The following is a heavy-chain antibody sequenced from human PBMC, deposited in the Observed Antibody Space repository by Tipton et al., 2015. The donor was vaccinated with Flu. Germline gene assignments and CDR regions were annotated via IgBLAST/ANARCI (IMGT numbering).Heavy chain of an antibody. CDR3: ARGIRITMIVKGAFDI. D-gene: IGHD3-22*01. CDR2: INHSGST. V-gene: IGHV4-34*01. Sequence: GLVKPSETLSLTCAVYGGSFSGYYWSWIRQPPGKGLEWIGEINHSGSTNYNPSLRSRVTISVDTSKNQFSLKLSSVTAADTAVYYCARGIRITMIVKGAFDIWGQGTMVTVSS. CDR1: GGSFSGYY. J-gene: IGHJ3*02.